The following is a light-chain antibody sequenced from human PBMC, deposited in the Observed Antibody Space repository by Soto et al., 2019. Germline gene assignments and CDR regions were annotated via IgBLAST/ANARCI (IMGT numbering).Light chain of an antibody. Sequence: DIQLTQSPSFLSASLGDRVTITCRASQGISRYLAWYQQKPGRAPKLLIYAASTLQSGVPSRFSGSGSGTEFTLTISGLQHEDFASYYCQQLNSYPRTFGLGNKVDIK. V-gene: IGKV1-9*01. CDR1: QGISRY. CDR2: AAS. CDR3: QQLNSYPRT. J-gene: IGKJ1*01.